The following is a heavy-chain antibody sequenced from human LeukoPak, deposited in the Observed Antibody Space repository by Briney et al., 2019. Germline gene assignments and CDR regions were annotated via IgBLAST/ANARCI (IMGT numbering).Heavy chain of an antibody. Sequence: GGSLRLSCAASGFTFSSYVMHWVRQAPGKGLEWVAVISYDGSNKYYADSVKGRFTISRDNSKNTLYLQMNSLRAEDTAVYYCAKVPSGYSYGYDYFDYWGQGTLVTVSS. CDR3: AKVPSGYSYGYDYFDY. CDR2: ISYDGSNK. V-gene: IGHV3-30*18. CDR1: GFTFSSYV. J-gene: IGHJ4*02. D-gene: IGHD5-18*01.